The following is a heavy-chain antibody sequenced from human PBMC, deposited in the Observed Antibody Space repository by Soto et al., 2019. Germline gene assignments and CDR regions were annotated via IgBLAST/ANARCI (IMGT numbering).Heavy chain of an antibody. CDR3: ARGGESSGWYDYYYYGMDV. V-gene: IGHV4-59*01. CDR2: IYYSGST. D-gene: IGHD6-19*01. Sequence: SETLSLSCTVSGASISSYYCSWIRQPPGKGLEWVGYIYYSGSTNYNPSLKSRVTITVDTSKNQFSLKLSSVTAADTAVYYCARGGESSGWYDYYYYGMDVWGQGTTVTVSS. CDR1: GASISSYY. J-gene: IGHJ6*02.